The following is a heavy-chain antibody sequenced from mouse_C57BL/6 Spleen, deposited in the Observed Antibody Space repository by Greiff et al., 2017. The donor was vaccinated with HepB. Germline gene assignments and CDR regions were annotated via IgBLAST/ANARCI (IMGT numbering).Heavy chain of an antibody. CDR3: ASGLRRGGMDY. V-gene: IGHV1-26*01. Sequence: VQLQQSGPELVKPGASVKISCKASGYTFTDYYMNWVKQSHGKSLEWIGDINPNNGGTSYNQKFKGKATLTVDKSSSTAYMELRSLTSEDSAVYYCASGLRRGGMDYWGQGTAVTVSS. J-gene: IGHJ4*01. CDR1: GYTFTDYY. CDR2: INPNNGGT. D-gene: IGHD2-4*01.